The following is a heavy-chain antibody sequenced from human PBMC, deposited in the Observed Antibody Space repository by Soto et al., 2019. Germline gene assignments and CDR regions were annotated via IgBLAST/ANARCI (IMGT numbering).Heavy chain of an antibody. Sequence: EVQLVESGGGLVQPGGSLRLSCAASGFTFSTYSINWVRQAPGKGLEWISYISDNSSVIYYADAVKGRFTISRDNAKNSLYLQMNSLRAEDTAVYYCARDRDAYCSKGICSGPYFDYWGQGTVVTVSS. CDR1: GFTFSTYS. D-gene: IGHD2-8*01. CDR2: ISDNSSVI. V-gene: IGHV3-48*01. CDR3: ARDRDAYCSKGICSGPYFDY. J-gene: IGHJ4*02.